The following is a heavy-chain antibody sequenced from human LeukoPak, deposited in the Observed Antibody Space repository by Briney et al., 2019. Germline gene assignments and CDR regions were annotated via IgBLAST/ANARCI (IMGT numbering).Heavy chain of an antibody. D-gene: IGHD3-22*01. V-gene: IGHV4-59*01. CDR3: ASAGASSGYSPLHY. J-gene: IGHJ4*02. Sequence: SETLSLTCTDSGGSISNDYWSWIRQTPGKGLECIGYIYHTGSTSYNPSLKSRVTISVDTSKNQFSLKLSSVTGADTAVYYCASAGASSGYSPLHYWGQGTLVTVSS. CDR1: GGSISNDY. CDR2: IYHTGST.